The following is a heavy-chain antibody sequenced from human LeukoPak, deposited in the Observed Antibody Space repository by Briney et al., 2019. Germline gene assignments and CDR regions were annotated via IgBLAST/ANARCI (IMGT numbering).Heavy chain of an antibody. CDR3: IPVQNSVACDCSSCYTGPLDY. J-gene: IGHJ4*02. V-gene: IGHV3-33*01. Sequence: GRSLRLSCAASGFTFSRHGMHWVRQAPGKGLEWVAHVWFDGTNKYYADSVKGRFTISRDNSKNTLNLQMNSLRAEDKAACLCIPVQNSVACDCSSCYTGPLDYWGQGTLVTVSS. CDR2: VWFDGTNK. CDR1: GFTFSRHG. D-gene: IGHD2-15*01.